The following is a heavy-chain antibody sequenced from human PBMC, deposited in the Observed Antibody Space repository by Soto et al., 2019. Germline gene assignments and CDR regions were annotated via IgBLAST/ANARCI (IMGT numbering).Heavy chain of an antibody. J-gene: IGHJ4*02. CDR2: IDPSTTYI. V-gene: IGHV3-21*01. D-gene: IGHD7-27*01. CDR1: GFTFGAYS. CDR3: ARDCLTDDPREAFDY. Sequence: EVQLVESGGGLVKPGESLRLSCAASGFTFGAYSLSWVRQAPGKGLEWVSSIDPSTTYIHYADSVEGRFTTSRDNAKSSLYLQIISLRVEDTAVYYCARDCLTDDPREAFDYWGQGTLVTVSS.